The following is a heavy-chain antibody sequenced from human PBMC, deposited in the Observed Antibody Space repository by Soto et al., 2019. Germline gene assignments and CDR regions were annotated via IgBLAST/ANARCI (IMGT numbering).Heavy chain of an antibody. V-gene: IGHV2-5*02. CDR2: IYWDDDK. D-gene: IGHD3-10*01. CDR3: ARHLLWFGGNDY. CDR1: GFSLSTSGVG. Sequence: SGPTLVNPTQTLTLTCTFSGFSLSTSGVGVGWIRQPPGKALEWLALIYWDDDKRYSPSLKSRLTITKDTSKSQVVLTMTNMDPVDTATYCCARHLLWFGGNDYWGQGTLVTVSS. J-gene: IGHJ4*02.